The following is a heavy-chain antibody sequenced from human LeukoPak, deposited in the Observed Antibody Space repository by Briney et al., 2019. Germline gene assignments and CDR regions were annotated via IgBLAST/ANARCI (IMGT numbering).Heavy chain of an antibody. D-gene: IGHD3-22*01. V-gene: IGHV4-34*01. CDR3: ARFNYYDSSGYYSNFDY. CDR2: INHSGST. Sequence: SETLSLTCAVYGGSFSGYYWSWIRQPPGKGLEWIGEINHSGSTNYNPPLKSRVTISVDTSKNQFSLKLSSVTAADTAVYYCARFNYYDSSGYYSNFDYWGQGTLVTVSS. J-gene: IGHJ4*02. CDR1: GGSFSGYY.